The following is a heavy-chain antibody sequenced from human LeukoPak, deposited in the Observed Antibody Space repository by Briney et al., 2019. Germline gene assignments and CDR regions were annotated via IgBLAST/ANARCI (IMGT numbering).Heavy chain of an antibody. CDR1: GGSISSSSYY. J-gene: IGHJ4*02. D-gene: IGHD5-12*01. CDR2: IYYSGST. CDR3: ARRSGYDSVDY. V-gene: IGHV4-39*01. Sequence: SETLSLTCTVSGGSISSSSYYWGWIRQPPGKGLEWIVSIYYSGSTYYSPSLKSRVTISVDTSKNQFSLRLRPVTAADTAAYYCARRSGYDSVDYWGQGPLVTVSS.